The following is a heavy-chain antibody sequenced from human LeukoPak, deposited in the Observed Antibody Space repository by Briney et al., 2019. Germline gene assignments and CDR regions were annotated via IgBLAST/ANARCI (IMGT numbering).Heavy chain of an antibody. V-gene: IGHV4-34*01. Sequence: SETLSLTCAVYGGSFSGYYWSWIRQPPGKGLEWIGEINHSGSTNYNPSLKSRVILSVDTSKSQFSLKLSSVTAADTAVYYCARDFRGGYDFWSGYYTPYYFDYWGQGTLVTVSP. CDR2: INHSGST. CDR3: ARDFRGGYDFWSGYYTPYYFDY. CDR1: GGSFSGYY. J-gene: IGHJ4*02. D-gene: IGHD3-3*01.